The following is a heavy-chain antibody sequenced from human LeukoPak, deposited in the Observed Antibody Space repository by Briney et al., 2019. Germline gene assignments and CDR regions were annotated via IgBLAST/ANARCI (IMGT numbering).Heavy chain of an antibody. J-gene: IGHJ4*02. Sequence: GASVKVSCKVSGYTLTELSMHWVRQAPGKGLEWMGGFDPEDGETIYAQKFQGRVTMTEDTSTDTAYMELSSLRSEDTAVYYCATARGYCSSTSCYTPPHYWGQGTVVTVSS. CDR2: FDPEDGET. V-gene: IGHV1-24*01. CDR1: GYTLTELS. CDR3: ATARGYCSSTSCYTPPHY. D-gene: IGHD2-2*02.